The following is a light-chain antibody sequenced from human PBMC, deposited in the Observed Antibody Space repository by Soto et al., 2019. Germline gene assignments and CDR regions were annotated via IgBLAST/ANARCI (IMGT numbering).Light chain of an antibody. V-gene: IGLV2-23*02. CDR3: CSYATTTL. CDR1: SSDIGSYDL. Sequence: QSALTQPASVSGSPGQSITISCTGTSSDIGSYDLVSWYQQHPGNAPRLIIYEVNKRPSGVSNRFSGSKSGNTASLTGSGLQAEDGAEYDCCSYATTTLFGGGTKLTVL. J-gene: IGLJ2*01. CDR2: EVN.